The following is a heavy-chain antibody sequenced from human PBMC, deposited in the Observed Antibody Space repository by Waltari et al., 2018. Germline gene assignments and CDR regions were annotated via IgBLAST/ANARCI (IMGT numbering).Heavy chain of an antibody. CDR1: DFLVSPTF. V-gene: IGHV3-53*02. D-gene: IGHD3-16*01. CDR3: ARADVSTGGKYYFDF. J-gene: IGHJ4*02. CDR2: LFPAAFT. Sequence: EVQLVETGGGLIQPGGSLRLSCAASDFLVSPTFMPWVRQAPGKGLGGVSTLFPAAFTYYADSVKGRFTISRDSSKNTLYLQMSSVRAEDTAVYYCARADVSTGGKYYFDFWGQGTLVSVSS.